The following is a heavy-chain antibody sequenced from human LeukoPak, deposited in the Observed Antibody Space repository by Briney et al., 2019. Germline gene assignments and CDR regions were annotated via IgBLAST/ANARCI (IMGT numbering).Heavy chain of an antibody. CDR1: GFTFSSYA. Sequence: PGRSLRLSCAASGFTFSSYAMHWVRQAPGKGLEWVALISYDGSNKYYADSVKGRFTISRDNSKNTLYLQMNSLRPEDTAVYYCARERDYHGSGSYYSTFDYWGQGTLVTVSS. J-gene: IGHJ4*02. CDR2: ISYDGSNK. CDR3: ARERDYHGSGSYYSTFDY. V-gene: IGHV3-30-3*01. D-gene: IGHD3-10*01.